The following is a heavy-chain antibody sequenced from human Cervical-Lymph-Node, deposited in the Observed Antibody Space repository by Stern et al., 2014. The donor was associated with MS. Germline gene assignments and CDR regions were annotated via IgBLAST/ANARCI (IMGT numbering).Heavy chain of an antibody. J-gene: IGHJ4*02. Sequence: EHLVESGAEVKKPGSSVKVSCKASGGTFTSYAISWVRQAPGQGLELMGGIIPIFGTANYAQKFQGRVTITADESTSTAYMELSSLRSEDTAVYYCARDKTTFSVLNYWGQGTLVTVSS. V-gene: IGHV1-69*01. CDR3: ARDKTTFSVLNY. CDR1: GGTFTSYA. CDR2: IIPIFGTA. D-gene: IGHD1-1*01.